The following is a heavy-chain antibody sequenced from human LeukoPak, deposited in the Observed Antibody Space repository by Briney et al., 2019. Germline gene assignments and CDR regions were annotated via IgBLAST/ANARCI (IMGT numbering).Heavy chain of an antibody. V-gene: IGHV3-53*01. J-gene: IGHJ4*02. Sequence: GGSLRLSCAASGFTVSSNYMSWVRQAPGRGLEWVSVIYSGGSTYYADSVKGRFTISRDNSKNTLYLQTNSLRAEDTAVYYCAGAMPYYYDSSGYYFDYWGQGTLVTVSS. CDR1: GFTVSSNY. CDR2: IYSGGST. CDR3: AGAMPYYYDSSGYYFDY. D-gene: IGHD3-22*01.